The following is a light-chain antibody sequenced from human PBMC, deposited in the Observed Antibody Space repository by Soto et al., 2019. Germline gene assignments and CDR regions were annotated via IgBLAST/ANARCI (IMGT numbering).Light chain of an antibody. Sequence: EIVLTQSPATLSLSPGERTTLSCRASQSVSSYLAWYQQKPGQAPRLLIYAASNRATGIPARFSGSGSETDFTLTIRSQEPEDFAVYYCQQRSNWPRTFGQGTKLEIK. CDR1: QSVSSY. V-gene: IGKV3-11*01. CDR2: AAS. J-gene: IGKJ2*01. CDR3: QQRSNWPRT.